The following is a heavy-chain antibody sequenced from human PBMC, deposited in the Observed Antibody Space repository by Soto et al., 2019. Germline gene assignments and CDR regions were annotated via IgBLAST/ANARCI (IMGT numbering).Heavy chain of an antibody. Sequence: NPSETLSLTCTVSGGSISSYYWSWIRQPPGKGLEWIGYIYYSGSTNYNPSLKSRVTISVDTSKNQFSLKLSSVTAADTAAYYCARDDARDGMDVWGQGTTVTVSS. V-gene: IGHV4-59*01. CDR3: ARDDARDGMDV. CDR2: IYYSGST. J-gene: IGHJ6*02. CDR1: GGSISSYY. D-gene: IGHD2-2*01.